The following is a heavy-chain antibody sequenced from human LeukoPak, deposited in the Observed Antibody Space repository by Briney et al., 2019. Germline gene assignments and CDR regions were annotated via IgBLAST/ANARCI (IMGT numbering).Heavy chain of an antibody. CDR3: ARTVAYDSSGSYAYFDY. CDR1: GGSISSYY. V-gene: IGHV4-4*07. D-gene: IGHD3-22*01. Sequence: SETLSLTCTVSGGSISSYYWSWIRQPAGKGLEWIGRIYTSGSTNYNPSLKSRVTMSVDTSKNQFSLKLSSVTAADTAVYYCARTVAYDSSGSYAYFDYWGQGTLVTVSS. J-gene: IGHJ4*02. CDR2: IYTSGST.